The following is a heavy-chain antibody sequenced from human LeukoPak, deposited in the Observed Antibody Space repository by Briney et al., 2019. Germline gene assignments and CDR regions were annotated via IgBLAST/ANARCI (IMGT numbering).Heavy chain of an antibody. CDR3: AKDGWPEDIVMRLRAHDAFDM. CDR1: GYTFTSYY. V-gene: IGHV1-2*02. D-gene: IGHD2-15*01. J-gene: IGHJ3*02. Sequence: ASVKVSCKASGYTFTSYYVHWVRQAPGQGLQCVGWINPNSGGTNYAQNFQGRVTMTRDTSINTAYMELSRLRSDDTAVYYCAKDGWPEDIVMRLRAHDAFDMWGQGTMVTVSS. CDR2: INPNSGGT.